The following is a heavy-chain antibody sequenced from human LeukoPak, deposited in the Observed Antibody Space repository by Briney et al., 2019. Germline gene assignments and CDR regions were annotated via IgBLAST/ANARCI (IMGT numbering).Heavy chain of an antibody. CDR2: AYYSGST. CDR1: GGSISSYY. Sequence: TETLSLTCTVSGGSISSYYWSWIRQPPGKGLEWIGYAYYSGSTNYNPSLKSRVTISVDTSKNQFSLKLSSVTAADTAVYYCARSLIAAAYFDYWGQGTLVTVSS. V-gene: IGHV4-59*08. J-gene: IGHJ4*02. CDR3: ARSLIAAAYFDY. D-gene: IGHD6-13*01.